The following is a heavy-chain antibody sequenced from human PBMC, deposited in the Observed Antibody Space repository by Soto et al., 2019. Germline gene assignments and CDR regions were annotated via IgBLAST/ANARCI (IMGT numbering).Heavy chain of an antibody. D-gene: IGHD2-2*01. CDR3: AKDHVVVVPVGTQVPFDY. CDR2: ISGSGSNT. CDR1: GFTFSSNA. Sequence: GGSLRLSCAASGFTFSSNAMSWVRQAPGKGLEWVSAISGSGSNTYYVDSVKGRFTISRDNSKNTLYLQMNSLRAEDTAVYYCAKDHVVVVPVGTQVPFDYWGQGTLVTVSS. V-gene: IGHV3-23*01. J-gene: IGHJ4*02.